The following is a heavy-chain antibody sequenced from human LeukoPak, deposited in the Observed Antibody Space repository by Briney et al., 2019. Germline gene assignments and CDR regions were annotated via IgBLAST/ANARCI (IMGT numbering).Heavy chain of an antibody. CDR3: VRVTHGD. J-gene: IGHJ4*02. V-gene: IGHV3-48*03. Sequence: GGSLRLSCAASGFTFSSSEMNWVRQAPGKGLEWLAYISSSASVIYCADSVQGRVTISRDNARNSLYLQMSSLRAEDTALYYCVRVTHGDWGQGTLVTVSS. CDR2: ISSSASVI. D-gene: IGHD4-17*01. CDR1: GFTFSSSE.